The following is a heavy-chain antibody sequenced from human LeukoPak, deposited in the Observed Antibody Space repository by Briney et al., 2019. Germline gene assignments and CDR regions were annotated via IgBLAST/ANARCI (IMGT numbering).Heavy chain of an antibody. Sequence: PGGSLRLSCAASGFTFSSYGMSWFRQAPGKGLEWVSAISGSGGSTYYADSVKGRFTISRDNSKNTLYLQMNSLRAEDTAVYYCAKPLLYYYDSSGYFDYWGQGTLVTVSS. V-gene: IGHV3-23*01. D-gene: IGHD3-22*01. CDR1: GFTFSSYG. J-gene: IGHJ4*02. CDR2: ISGSGGST. CDR3: AKPLLYYYDSSGYFDY.